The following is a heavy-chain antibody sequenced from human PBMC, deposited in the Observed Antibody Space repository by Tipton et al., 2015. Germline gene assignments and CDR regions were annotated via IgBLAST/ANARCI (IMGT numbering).Heavy chain of an antibody. CDR3: ARGDSSGYWIDY. CDR2: TGGTGVSR. V-gene: IGHV3-23*01. CDR1: GFRFSSYA. Sequence: SLRLSCAASGFRFSSYAMNWVRQAPGKGLEWVSGTGGTGVSRDYADSVKGRFTISRDNSKNTLYLQLNSLRAEDTAVYYCARGDSSGYWIDYWGQGTLVTVSS. J-gene: IGHJ4*02. D-gene: IGHD3-22*01.